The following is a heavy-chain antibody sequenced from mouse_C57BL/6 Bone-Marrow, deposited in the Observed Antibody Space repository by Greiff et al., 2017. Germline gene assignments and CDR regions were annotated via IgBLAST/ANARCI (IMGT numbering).Heavy chain of an antibody. CDR1: GFNIKDDY. CDR3: TTSDYGPRTNAMDY. V-gene: IGHV14-4*01. CDR2: IDPENGDT. J-gene: IGHJ4*01. Sequence: EVKLVESGAELVRPGASVKLSCTASGFNIKDDYMHWVKQRPEQGLEWIGWIDPENGDTEYASKFQGKATITADTSSNTAYLQLSSLTSEDTAVYYCTTSDYGPRTNAMDYWGQGTSVTVSS. D-gene: IGHD1-2*01.